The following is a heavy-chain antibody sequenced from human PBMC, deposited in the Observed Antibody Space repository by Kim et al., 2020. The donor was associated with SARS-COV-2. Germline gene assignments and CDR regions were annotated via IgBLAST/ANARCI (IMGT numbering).Heavy chain of an antibody. D-gene: IGHD3-16*02. CDR1: GFTFSSYA. V-gene: IGHV3-23*01. Sequence: GGSLRLSCAASGFTFSSYAMSWVRQAPGKGLEWVSAISGSGGSTYYADSVKGRFTISRDNSKNTLYLQMNSLRAEDTAVYYCAKSSSWLYDYVWGSYLDAFDIWGQGTMVTVSS. CDR3: AKSSSWLYDYVWGSYLDAFDI. J-gene: IGHJ3*02. CDR2: ISGSGGST.